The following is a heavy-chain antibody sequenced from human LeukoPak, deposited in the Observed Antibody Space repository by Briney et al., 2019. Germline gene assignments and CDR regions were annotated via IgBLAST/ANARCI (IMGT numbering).Heavy chain of an antibody. CDR1: GFTFSSYG. D-gene: IGHD3-10*01. V-gene: IGHV3-23*01. CDR3: AKDRVDGSGSQFDS. J-gene: IGHJ4*02. Sequence: QPGGSLRLSCAASGFTFSSYGMSWVRQAPGKGLEWVSAISGSGGSTYYVDSVKGRFTISRDNAMDTLYLQMNSLRADDTAVYYCAKDRVDGSGSQFDSWGQGSLVIVSS. CDR2: ISGSGGST.